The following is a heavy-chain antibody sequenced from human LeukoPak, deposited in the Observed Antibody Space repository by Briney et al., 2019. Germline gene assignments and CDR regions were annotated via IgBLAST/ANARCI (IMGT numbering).Heavy chain of an antibody. CDR2: ISAYNGNT. J-gene: IGHJ4*02. CDR1: GYTFTSYG. V-gene: IGHV1-18*01. Sequence: ASVKVSCKASGYTFTSYGISWVRQAPGQGVEWMGWISAYNGNTNYAQKLQGRVTMTTDTSTSTAYMELRSLRSDDTAVYYCARVLFWGIHSGYDSWGQGTLVTVSS. CDR3: ARVLFWGIHSGYDS. D-gene: IGHD5-12*01.